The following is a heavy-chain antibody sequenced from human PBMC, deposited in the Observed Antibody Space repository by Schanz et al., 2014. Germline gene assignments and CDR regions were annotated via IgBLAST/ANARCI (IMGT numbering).Heavy chain of an antibody. CDR2: IKQDESER. V-gene: IGHV3-7*03. Sequence: EVHLVESGGGVVRPGGSLRLSCAASRFTFNAYDMYWIRQAPGKGLEWVANIKQDESERSYVDSVKGRFTISRDNAKNSLYLQMNRLRAEDTAVYYCANRGHLRGWFDSWGQGILVTVSS. D-gene: IGHD3-10*01. CDR3: ANRGHLRGWFDS. CDR1: RFTFNAYD. J-gene: IGHJ5*01.